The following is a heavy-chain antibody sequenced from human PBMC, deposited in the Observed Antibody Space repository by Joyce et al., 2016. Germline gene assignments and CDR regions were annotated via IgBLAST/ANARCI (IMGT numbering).Heavy chain of an antibody. Sequence: EVQLVESGGVVVQPGGSLGLSCAASGFTFDDYTMHWVRQAPGKGLEWVSFISWDGGRTYYADSVKGRFTISRDNSKNSLYLQMNSLRTEDTALYYCAKDRGGFGVVISSYLDYWGQGTLVTVSS. CDR3: AKDRGGFGVVISSYLDY. V-gene: IGHV3-43*01. D-gene: IGHD3-3*01. J-gene: IGHJ4*02. CDR2: ISWDGGRT. CDR1: GFTFDDYT.